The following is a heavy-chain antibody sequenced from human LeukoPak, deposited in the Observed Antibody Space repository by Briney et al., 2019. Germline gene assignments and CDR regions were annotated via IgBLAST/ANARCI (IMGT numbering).Heavy chain of an antibody. V-gene: IGHV3-23*01. CDR2: ISGSGGST. CDR3: AKDSAGDYIPDFDY. J-gene: IGHJ4*02. Sequence: GGSLRLSCAASGFTFSSYAMSWVRQAPGKGLEWVSAISGSGGSTYYADSVKGRFTISRDNSKNTLYPQMNSLRAEDTAVYYCAKDSAGDYIPDFDYWGQGTLVTVSS. D-gene: IGHD4-17*01. CDR1: GFTFSSYA.